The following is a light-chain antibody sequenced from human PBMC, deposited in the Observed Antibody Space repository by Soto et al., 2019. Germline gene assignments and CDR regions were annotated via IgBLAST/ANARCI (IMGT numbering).Light chain of an antibody. CDR1: QSISSW. J-gene: IGKJ1*01. CDR3: QPYNSYWT. Sequence: DIQMTQSPSTLSASVGARVTITCRASQSISSWLAWYQQKPGKAPKLLIYKASSLESGVPSRFSGSGSGTEFTLTIRTLQPDDFATYYCQPYNSYWTFGHGTKGDIK. V-gene: IGKV1-5*03. CDR2: KAS.